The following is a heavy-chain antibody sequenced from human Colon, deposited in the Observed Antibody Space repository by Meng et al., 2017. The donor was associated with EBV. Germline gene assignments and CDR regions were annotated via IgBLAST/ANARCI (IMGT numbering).Heavy chain of an antibody. V-gene: IGHV4-30-4*01. CDR1: GCSMSSGNYY. CDR2: IHHSGSA. D-gene: IGHD2-21*01. J-gene: IGHJ4*02. Sequence: QLHLQASGPGRFEPSQPLSLTSTVSGCSMSSGNYYWSWIRQPPGKGLEWIGYIHHSGSAYYNPSLKSRVSISVDTSKNQFSLNLNSMTAADTAVYYCASFDHIPRRNYFDYWGQGTLVTVSS. CDR3: ASFDHIPRRNYFDY.